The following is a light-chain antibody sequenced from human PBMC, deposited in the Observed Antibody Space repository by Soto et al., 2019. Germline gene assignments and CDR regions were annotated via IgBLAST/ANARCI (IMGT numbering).Light chain of an antibody. V-gene: IGLV2-8*01. Sequence: QPVLTQRPSASGSPGQSVTISCTGTSSVVGGYNYVSWYQQHPGKAPKLMIYEVSKRPSGVPDRFSGSKSGNTASLTVSGLQAEDEADYYCSSYAGSNNFVFGTGTKVTV. J-gene: IGLJ1*01. CDR1: SSVVGGYNY. CDR2: EVS. CDR3: SSYAGSNNFV.